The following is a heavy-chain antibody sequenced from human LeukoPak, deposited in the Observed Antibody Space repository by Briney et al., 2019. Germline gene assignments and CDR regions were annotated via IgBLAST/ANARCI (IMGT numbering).Heavy chain of an antibody. J-gene: IGHJ4*02. CDR1: GYTFTSYD. CDR3: AIRFSRGSGSAIDY. V-gene: IGHV1-8*01. D-gene: IGHD3-10*01. CDR2: MNPNSANT. Sequence: ASVKVSCKASGYTFTSYDINWVRQATGQGLAWMGWMNPNSANTGYAQNFQGRVTMTRNTSISTAYMELSSLRSEDTAVYYCAIRFSRGSGSAIDYWGQGTLVTVSS.